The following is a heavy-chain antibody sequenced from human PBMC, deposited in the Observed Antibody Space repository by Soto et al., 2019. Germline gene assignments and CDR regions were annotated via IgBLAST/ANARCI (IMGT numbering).Heavy chain of an antibody. V-gene: IGHV1-69*12. D-gene: IGHD5-18*01. Sequence: QVQLVQSGAEVKKPESSVTVSCKAPGGTFSTYAISWVRQAPGQGLEWMGGIIPMFGTANYAQRFLDRVTITADESTNTVYMELSSLRSEDTAVYFCASGIQLWLRRINDGYSGWGQGTLVPVSS. CDR2: IIPMFGTA. CDR1: GGTFSTYA. J-gene: IGHJ4*02. CDR3: ASGIQLWLRRINDGYSG.